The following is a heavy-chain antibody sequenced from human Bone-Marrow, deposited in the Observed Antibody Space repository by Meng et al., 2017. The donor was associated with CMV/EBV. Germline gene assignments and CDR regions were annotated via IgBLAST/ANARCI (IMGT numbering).Heavy chain of an antibody. Sequence: ASVKVSCKASGYTFTGYYMHWVRQAPGQGLEWMGWINPNSGGTNYAQKFQGRVTMTRDTSISTAYMELSRLRSDDTAGYYCARDKTTVTLYYYYYGMDVWGQGTTVTVSS. CDR1: GYTFTGYY. CDR2: INPNSGGT. V-gene: IGHV1-2*02. J-gene: IGHJ6*02. D-gene: IGHD4-11*01. CDR3: ARDKTTVTLYYYYYGMDV.